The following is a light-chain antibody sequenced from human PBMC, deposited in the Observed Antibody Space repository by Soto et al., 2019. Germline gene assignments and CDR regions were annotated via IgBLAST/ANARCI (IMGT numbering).Light chain of an antibody. Sequence: DIQMTQSPSSLSASVGDRVTITCRASQTISNYLNWYQEKPGKAPKLLIYAASNLKSGVPSRFSGSGSGTEFTLTISNLQPEDFATYYCQKTYSTPFTFGPGTNVDI. CDR1: QTISNY. CDR2: AAS. CDR3: QKTYSTPFT. J-gene: IGKJ3*01. V-gene: IGKV1-39*01.